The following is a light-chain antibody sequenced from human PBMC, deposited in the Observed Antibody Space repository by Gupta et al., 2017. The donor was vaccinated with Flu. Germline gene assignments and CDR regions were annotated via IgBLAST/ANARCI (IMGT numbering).Light chain of an antibody. CDR1: QSVSSN. Sequence: PATLSVSPGERATLSCRASQSVSSNLAWYQQKPGQAPRLLIYGASTRATGIPARFSGSGSGTEFTLTISSLPSEDFAVYYCQQYNTWIITFGQGTRMEIK. CDR2: GAS. V-gene: IGKV3-15*01. J-gene: IGKJ5*01. CDR3: QQYNTWIIT.